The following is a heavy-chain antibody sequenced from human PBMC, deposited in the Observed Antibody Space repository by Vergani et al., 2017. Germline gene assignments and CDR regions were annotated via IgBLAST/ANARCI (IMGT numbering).Heavy chain of an antibody. CDR1: GFSLSNARMG. CDR3: ARMFIAAAGNPYYYYGMDV. D-gene: IGHD6-13*01. J-gene: IGHJ6*02. Sequence: QITLKESGPTLVKPTETLTLTCTVSGFSLSNARMGVSWIRQPPGKALEWLAHIFSNDEKSYSTSLKSRLTISKDTSKSQVVLTMTNMDPVDTATYYCARMFIAAAGNPYYYYGMDVWGQGTTVTVSS. V-gene: IGHV2-26*01. CDR2: IFSNDEK.